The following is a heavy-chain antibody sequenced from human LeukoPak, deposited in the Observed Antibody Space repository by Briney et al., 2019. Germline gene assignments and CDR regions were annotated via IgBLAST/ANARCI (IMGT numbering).Heavy chain of an antibody. Sequence: PSETLSLTCAVYGGSFIGYYWNWIRQPPGKGLEWIGEINHSGSTNYNPSLKSRVTISVDRSKNQFSLKLSSVTAADTAVYYCAREVAARIDYWGQGTLVTVSS. V-gene: IGHV4-34*01. CDR2: INHSGST. D-gene: IGHD6-6*01. J-gene: IGHJ4*02. CDR1: GGSFIGYY. CDR3: AREVAARIDY.